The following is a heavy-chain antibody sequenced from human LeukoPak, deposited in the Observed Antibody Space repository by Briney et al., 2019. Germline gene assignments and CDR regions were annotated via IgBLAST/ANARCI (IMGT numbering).Heavy chain of an antibody. J-gene: IGHJ4*02. CDR1: GFTVSTNY. Sequence: GGSLRLSCAASGFTVSTNYLSWVRQAPGKGLEWVSVIYRDDTTYYADSVKGRFTISRDNSKNTLYLQMSSLRAEDTAVYYCARAAYDSGSYIVNHDYWGQGTLVTVSS. V-gene: IGHV3-53*01. CDR3: ARAAYDSGSYIVNHDY. CDR2: IYRDDTT. D-gene: IGHD3-22*01.